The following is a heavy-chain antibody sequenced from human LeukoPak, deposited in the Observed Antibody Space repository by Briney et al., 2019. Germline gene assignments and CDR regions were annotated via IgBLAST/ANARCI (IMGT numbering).Heavy chain of an antibody. CDR1: GFTINDYY. V-gene: IGHV3-11*04. CDR3: ARDPIAGTRYYYYMDV. J-gene: IGHJ6*03. CDR2: ISGSGSTI. Sequence: GGSLRLSCAASGFTINDYYMNWIRQAPGKGLEWVSYISGSGSTIYYAESVKGRFTISRDNAKNSLNLQMNSLRAEDTAVYYCARDPIAGTRYYYYMDVWGKGTTVTVSS. D-gene: IGHD6-13*01.